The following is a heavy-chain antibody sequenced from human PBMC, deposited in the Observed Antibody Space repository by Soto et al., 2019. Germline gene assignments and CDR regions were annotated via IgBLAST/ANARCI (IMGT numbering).Heavy chain of an antibody. D-gene: IGHD2-2*01. J-gene: IGHJ4*02. Sequence: DVQLVESGGGLVQPGRSLRLSCAASGFTFDDYAMHWVRQAPGKGLEWVSGISWNSGSLGYADSVKCRFTISRDNAKNSLYLQMNILRTEDTALYYCAKSKFVEPACFDYWGQGTLVTVSS. CDR1: GFTFDDYA. CDR3: AKSKFVEPACFDY. CDR2: ISWNSGSL. V-gene: IGHV3-9*01.